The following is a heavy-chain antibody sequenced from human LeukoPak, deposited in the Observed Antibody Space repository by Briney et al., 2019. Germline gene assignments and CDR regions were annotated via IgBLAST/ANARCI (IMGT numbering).Heavy chain of an antibody. Sequence: KSSETLSLTCTVSGGSISSSSYYGSWIRQAPGKGLEWIGEINHSGSTNYNPSLKSRVTMSVDTSKNQFSLHLSSVTAADTAVYHCARHRGEVAGFDYWGQGTLVTVSS. CDR1: GGSISSSSYY. CDR2: INHSGST. J-gene: IGHJ4*02. V-gene: IGHV4-39*01. D-gene: IGHD6-19*01. CDR3: ARHRGEVAGFDY.